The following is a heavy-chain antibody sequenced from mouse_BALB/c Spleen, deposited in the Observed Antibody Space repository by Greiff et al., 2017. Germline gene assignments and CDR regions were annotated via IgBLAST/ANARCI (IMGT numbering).Heavy chain of an antibody. V-gene: IGHV5-17*02. D-gene: IGHD2-3*01. CDR1: GFTFSSFG. Sequence: VQLKESGGGLVQPGGSRKLSCAASGFTFSSFGMHWVRQAPEKGLEWVAYISSGSSTIYYADTVKGRFTISRDNPKNTLFLQMTSLRSEDTAMYYCARDGGRAMDYWGQGTSVTVSS. J-gene: IGHJ4*01. CDR3: ARDGGRAMDY. CDR2: ISSGSSTI.